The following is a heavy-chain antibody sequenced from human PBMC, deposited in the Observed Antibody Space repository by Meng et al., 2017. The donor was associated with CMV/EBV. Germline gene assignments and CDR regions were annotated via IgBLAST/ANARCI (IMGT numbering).Heavy chain of an antibody. D-gene: IGHD2-2*01. CDR3: ARDAILGYCSSTTCLNGIDP. CDR2: ISAYNGNT. J-gene: IGHJ5*02. Sequence: ASVKVSCKASGYTFTSYGISWGRQAPGQGLEWMGWISAYNGNTIYAQNLQGRVTMTTDTSTSTAYMELRSLRSDDTAVYYCARDAILGYCSSTTCLNGIDPWGQGNLVTVSS. V-gene: IGHV1-18*01. CDR1: GYTFTSYG.